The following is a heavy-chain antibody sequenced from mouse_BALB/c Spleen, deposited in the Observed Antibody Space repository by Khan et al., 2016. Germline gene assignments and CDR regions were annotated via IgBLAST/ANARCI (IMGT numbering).Heavy chain of an antibody. CDR2: INTYTGEP. CDR3: ARQEYGSGRGFAY. Sequence: QIQLVQSGPELKKPGETVRISCKASGYTFTNYGMNWVKQAPGKGLKWMGWINTYTGEPTYADDFKGRFAFSLETSASTAYLQINNLKNEDTATXLCARQEYGSGRGFAYWGQGTLVTVSA. J-gene: IGHJ3*01. V-gene: IGHV9-3-1*01. CDR1: GYTFTNYG. D-gene: IGHD1-1*01.